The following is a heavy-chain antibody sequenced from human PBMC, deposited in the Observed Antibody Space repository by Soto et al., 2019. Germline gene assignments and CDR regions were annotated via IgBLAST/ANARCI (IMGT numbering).Heavy chain of an antibody. CDR3: ARHQTSRRFGVVMRGHFDY. D-gene: IGHD3-3*01. CDR1: GGSISSSSYY. V-gene: IGHV4-39*01. J-gene: IGHJ4*02. Sequence: QLQLQESGPGLVKPSETLSLTCTVSGGSISSSSYYWGWIRQPQGKGLEWIGSIYYSGSTYYNPSLKSRVTISVDTSTNQFSRKLSSVTAADTAVYYCARHQTSRRFGVVMRGHFDYWGQGTLVTVSS. CDR2: IYYSGST.